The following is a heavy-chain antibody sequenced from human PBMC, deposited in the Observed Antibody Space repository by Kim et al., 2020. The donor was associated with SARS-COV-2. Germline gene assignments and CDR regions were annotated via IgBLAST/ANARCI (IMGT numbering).Heavy chain of an antibody. CDR3: ASLAHYDFWGGYYAPYYYYGMDV. D-gene: IGHD3-3*01. V-gene: IGHV1-8*01. Sequence: ASVKVSCKASGYTFTSYDINWVRQATGQGLEWMGWMNPNSGNTGYAQKFQGRVTMTRNTSISTAYMELSSLRSEDTAVYYCASLAHYDFWGGYYAPYYYYGMDVWGQGATVTVSS. J-gene: IGHJ6*02. CDR2: MNPNSGNT. CDR1: GYTFTSYD.